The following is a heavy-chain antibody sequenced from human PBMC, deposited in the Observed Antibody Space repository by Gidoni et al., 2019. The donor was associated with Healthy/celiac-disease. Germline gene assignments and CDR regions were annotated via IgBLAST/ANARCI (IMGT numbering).Heavy chain of an antibody. Sequence: EINHSGSTNYNPSLKSRVTISVDTSKNQFSLKLSSVTAADTAVYYCARGRRYYYGSGSPDYWGQGTLVTVSS. J-gene: IGHJ4*02. CDR3: ARGRRYYYGSGSPDY. D-gene: IGHD3-10*01. CDR2: INHSGST. V-gene: IGHV4-34*01.